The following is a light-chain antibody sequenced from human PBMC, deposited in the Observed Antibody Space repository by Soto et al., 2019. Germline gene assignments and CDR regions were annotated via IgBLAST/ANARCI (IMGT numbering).Light chain of an antibody. CDR2: DVS. Sequence: QSALTQPASVSGSPGQSITISCTGTSSDVGGYNYVSWYQQHPGKAPKLMIYDVSNRPSGVSNRFSGSKSGNTASLTISGLQAEDDADYYCSSYTRSSTLEVFGTGTKLTVL. J-gene: IGLJ1*01. CDR3: SSYTRSSTLEV. V-gene: IGLV2-14*01. CDR1: SSDVGGYNY.